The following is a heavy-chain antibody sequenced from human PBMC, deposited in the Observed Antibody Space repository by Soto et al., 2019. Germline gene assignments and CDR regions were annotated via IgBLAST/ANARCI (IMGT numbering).Heavy chain of an antibody. V-gene: IGHV3-15*01. Sequence: PGGSLRLSCAASGFTFSNAWMTWVRQAPGKGLEWVGRVKSKTDGGTIDYAAPVKGRFTISRDDSKSTLYLQMNSLKTEDTAMYYCTTAVLVTAPDFWGQGTLVTVSS. CDR1: GFTFSNAW. CDR2: VKSKTDGGTI. J-gene: IGHJ4*02. D-gene: IGHD2-21*02. CDR3: TTAVLVTAPDF.